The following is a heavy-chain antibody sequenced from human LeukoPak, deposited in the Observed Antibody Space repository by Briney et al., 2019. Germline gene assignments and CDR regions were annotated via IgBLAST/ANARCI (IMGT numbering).Heavy chain of an antibody. V-gene: IGHV1-69*04. D-gene: IGHD5-12*01. Sequence: ASVKVSCKASGGTFSSYAISWVRQAPGQGLEWMGRIIPILDITNYAQKFQGRVTITADKSTTTAYMELRSLRSEDTAVYYCARDQRGYSGYDYSGWYFDLWGRGTLVTVSS. CDR2: IIPILDIT. CDR1: GGTFSSYA. J-gene: IGHJ2*01. CDR3: ARDQRGYSGYDYSGWYFDL.